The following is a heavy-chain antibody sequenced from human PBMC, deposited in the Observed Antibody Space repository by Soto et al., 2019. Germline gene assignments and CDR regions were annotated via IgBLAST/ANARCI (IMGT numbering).Heavy chain of an antibody. V-gene: IGHV4-30-4*01. D-gene: IGHD3-16*02. CDR2: IYYTGAT. J-gene: IGHJ5*02. CDR1: GGSISSGDYY. CDR3: ARDRGGYRDTGALDP. Sequence: QVQLQESGPGLVKPSQTLSLTCTVSGGSISSGDYYWSWIRQPPGKGLDWIGFIYYTGATYYNPALKSRVSISVDMSKNQFSLRLRSVTAADTAVYYCARDRGGYRDTGALDPWGQGALVTVSS.